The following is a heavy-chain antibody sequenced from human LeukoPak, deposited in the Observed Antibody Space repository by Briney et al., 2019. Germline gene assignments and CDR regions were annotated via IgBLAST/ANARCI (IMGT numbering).Heavy chain of an antibody. CDR2: ISGSGGST. D-gene: IGHD2-2*01. J-gene: IGHJ1*01. CDR3: AKVGGEDIVVVPAAMPGAEYFQH. V-gene: IGHV3-23*01. CDR1: GFTFSSYA. Sequence: QAGGSLRLSCAASGFTFSSYAIGWVRQAPGKGLEWVSAISGSGGSTYYADSVKGRFTISRDNSKNTLYLQMNSLRAEDTAVYYCAKVGGEDIVVVPAAMPGAEYFQHWGQGTLVTVSS.